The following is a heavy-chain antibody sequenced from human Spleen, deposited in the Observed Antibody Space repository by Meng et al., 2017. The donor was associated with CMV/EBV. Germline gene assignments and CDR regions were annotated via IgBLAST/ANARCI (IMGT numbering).Heavy chain of an antibody. CDR2: IDYSGST. Sequence: TGDYSWSWIRQPPGKGLEWIGYIDYSGSTYYNPSLKRRVTISLDTSKNQFSLNLTSVTAADTAVYFCARAAGYCSTTSCYTGNWFDPWGQGTLVTVSS. CDR1: TGDYS. CDR3: ARAAGYCSTTSCYTGNWFDP. J-gene: IGHJ5*02. D-gene: IGHD2-2*02. V-gene: IGHV4-30-4*08.